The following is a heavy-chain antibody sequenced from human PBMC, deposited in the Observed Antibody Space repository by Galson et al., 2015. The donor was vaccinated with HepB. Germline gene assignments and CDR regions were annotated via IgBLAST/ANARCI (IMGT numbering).Heavy chain of an antibody. V-gene: IGHV4-59*08. CDR3: ARHVAFSSNSYQYGMDV. D-gene: IGHD2-21*01. CDR1: GGFISSYY. Sequence: ETLSLTCTVSGGFISSYYWSWIRQPPGKGLEWIGYIHYSGSTNYNPSLKSLVTISVYTSKNQFSLKLISVTAADTAVYYCARHVAFSSNSYQYGMDVWGQGTTVTVSS. CDR2: IHYSGST. J-gene: IGHJ6*02.